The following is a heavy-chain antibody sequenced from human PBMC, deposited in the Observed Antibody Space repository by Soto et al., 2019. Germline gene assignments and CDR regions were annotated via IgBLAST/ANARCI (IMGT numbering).Heavy chain of an antibody. CDR3: ARAGYDFWSGLFDAFDI. CDR1: GGSISSSSYY. V-gene: IGHV4-39*01. CDR2: IYYSGST. D-gene: IGHD3-3*01. Sequence: SETLSLTCTVSGGSISSSSYYWGWIRQPPGKGLEWIGSIYYSGSTYYNPSLKSRVTISVDTSKNQFSLKLSSVTAADTAVYYCARAGYDFWSGLFDAFDIWCQGTMVTVS. J-gene: IGHJ3*02.